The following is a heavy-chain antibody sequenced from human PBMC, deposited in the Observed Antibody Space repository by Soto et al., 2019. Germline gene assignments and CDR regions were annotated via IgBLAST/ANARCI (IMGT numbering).Heavy chain of an antibody. D-gene: IGHD2-2*02. CDR2: INPSDSYT. CDR3: ARLGYCTGTSCYTFDS. CDR1: GYSFSNYW. Sequence: HGESLKISCQGSGYSFSNYWIDWVRQMPGKGLEWMGRINPSDSYTTYSPSFQGHVTISADKSISTAYLQWSGLKASDTAMYYCARLGYCTGTSCYTFDSWGQGTLVTVSS. V-gene: IGHV5-10-1*01. J-gene: IGHJ4*02.